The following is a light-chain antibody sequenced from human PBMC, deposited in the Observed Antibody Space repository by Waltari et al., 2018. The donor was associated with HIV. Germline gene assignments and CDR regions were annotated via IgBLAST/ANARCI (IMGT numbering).Light chain of an antibody. CDR2: ENQ. CDR3: GTWDNSLSAGV. V-gene: IGLV1-51*02. Sequence: QSVLTQPPSVSAAPGQKVTISCSGSTSNIGENFVSWYQHIPGTAPRLLIYENQHRPSGTPDRVSGSKSGTSATLGITGLQAGDEAVYFCGTWDNSLSAGVFGGGTRLTVL. CDR1: TSNIGENF. J-gene: IGLJ2*01.